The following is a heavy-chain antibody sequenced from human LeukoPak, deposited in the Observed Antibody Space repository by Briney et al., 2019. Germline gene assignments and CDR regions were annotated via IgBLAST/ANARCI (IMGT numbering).Heavy chain of an antibody. V-gene: IGHV3-23*01. D-gene: IGHD6-13*01. J-gene: IGHJ4*02. Sequence: GGSLRLSCAASGFTFSSYAMSWVRQAPGKGLEWVSAISGSGGSTYYADSVKGRFTISRDNSKNTLYLQMNSLRAEDAAVYYCAKDRRIAAAGTPVYWGQGTLVTVSS. CDR3: AKDRRIAAAGTPVY. CDR2: ISGSGGST. CDR1: GFTFSSYA.